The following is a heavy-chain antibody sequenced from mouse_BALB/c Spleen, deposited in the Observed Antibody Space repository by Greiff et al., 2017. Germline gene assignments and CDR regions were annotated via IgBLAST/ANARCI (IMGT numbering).Heavy chain of an antibody. CDR3: ARSEDGSRPFAY. CDR2: ISYSGST. CDR1: GYSITSDYA. D-gene: IGHD1-1*01. V-gene: IGHV3-2*02. J-gene: IGHJ3*01. Sequence: DVQLQESGPGLVKPSQSLSLTCTVTGYSITSDYAWNWIRQFPGNKLEWMGYISYSGSTSYNPSLKSRISITRDTSKNQFFLQLNSVTTEDTATYYCARSEDGSRPFAYWGQGTLVTVSA.